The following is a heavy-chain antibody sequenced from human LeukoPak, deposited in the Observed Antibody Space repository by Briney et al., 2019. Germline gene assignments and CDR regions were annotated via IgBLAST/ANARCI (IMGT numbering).Heavy chain of an antibody. CDR3: ARDPGSGWWHFYY. D-gene: IGHD6-19*01. CDR2: ISSSGSTI. J-gene: IGHJ4*02. Sequence: GGSLRLSCAASGFTLSSYEINSVRQATGRGLEWVSYISSSGSTIYYADSVKGRFTISRDNAKNSLYLQMNSLRAEDTAVYYCARDPGSGWWHFYYWGQGTLVTVSS. V-gene: IGHV3-48*03. CDR1: GFTLSSYE.